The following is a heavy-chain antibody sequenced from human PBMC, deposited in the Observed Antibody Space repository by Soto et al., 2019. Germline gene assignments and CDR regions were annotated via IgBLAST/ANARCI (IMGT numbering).Heavy chain of an antibody. CDR2: ISYDGSNK. Sequence: GGSLRLSCAASGFTFSSYAMHWVRQAPGKGLEWVAVISYDGSNKYYADSVKGRFTISRDNSKNTLYLQMNSLRAEDTAVYYCARGAAAGSTSFDYWGQGTLVTVSS. D-gene: IGHD6-13*01. V-gene: IGHV3-30-3*01. CDR1: GFTFSSYA. CDR3: ARGAAAGSTSFDY. J-gene: IGHJ4*02.